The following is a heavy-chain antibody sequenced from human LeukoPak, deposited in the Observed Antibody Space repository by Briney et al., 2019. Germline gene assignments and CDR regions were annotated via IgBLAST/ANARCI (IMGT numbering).Heavy chain of an antibody. CDR2: ISGSADNT. V-gene: IGHV3-23*01. Sequence: GGSLRLSCVASRFTFSDYAMSWVRQAPGKGLEWVSAISGSADNTYYADSVKGRFAISRDNSKNTLYLQLSTLRADDTAVYYCAKRTPYTGSSQSFDYWGQGTLVTVSS. CDR3: AKRTPYTGSSQSFDY. J-gene: IGHJ4*02. CDR1: RFTFSDYA. D-gene: IGHD1-26*01.